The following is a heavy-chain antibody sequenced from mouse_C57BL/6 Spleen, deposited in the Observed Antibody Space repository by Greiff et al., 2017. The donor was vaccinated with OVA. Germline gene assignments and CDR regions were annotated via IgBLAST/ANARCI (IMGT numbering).Heavy chain of an antibody. V-gene: IGHV3-1*01. D-gene: IGHD2-2*01. CDR3: SCGSYYAYPYLFDY. Sequence: EVKLQESGPGMVKPSQSLSLTCTVTGYSITSGYDWHWIRHFPGNKLEWMGYISYSGSTNYNPSLKSRISITHDTSTNHFFLKLNSVTTEDTAPXYFSCGSYYAYPYLFDYWGQGTTLTVSS. CDR2: ISYSGST. CDR1: GYSITSGYD. J-gene: IGHJ2*01.